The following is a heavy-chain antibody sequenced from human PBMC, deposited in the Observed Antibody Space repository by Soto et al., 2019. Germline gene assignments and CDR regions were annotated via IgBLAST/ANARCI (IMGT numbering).Heavy chain of an antibody. D-gene: IGHD1-26*01. V-gene: IGHV1-69*13. Sequence: SVNVSCKSSGGTFSSYSISWVRQAPGQGLEWMGGIIPIFGTANYAQKFQGRVTITADESTSTAYMELSSLRSEDTAVYYCARDRFSGSYLGDYWGQGTLVTVSS. CDR1: GGTFSSYS. CDR3: ARDRFSGSYLGDY. J-gene: IGHJ4*02. CDR2: IIPIFGTA.